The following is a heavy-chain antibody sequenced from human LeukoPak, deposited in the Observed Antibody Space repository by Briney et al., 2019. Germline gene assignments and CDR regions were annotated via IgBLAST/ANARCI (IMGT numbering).Heavy chain of an antibody. CDR1: GFTVSSNY. D-gene: IGHD1-7*01. Sequence: GGSLRLSCAASGFTVSSNYMSWVRQAPGKGLEWVSVIYSGGSTYYADSVKGRFTISRDNSKNTLYLQMNSLRAEDTAVYYCAKELRWNSPIDYWGQGTLVTVSS. V-gene: IGHV3-66*01. J-gene: IGHJ4*02. CDR3: AKELRWNSPIDY. CDR2: IYSGGST.